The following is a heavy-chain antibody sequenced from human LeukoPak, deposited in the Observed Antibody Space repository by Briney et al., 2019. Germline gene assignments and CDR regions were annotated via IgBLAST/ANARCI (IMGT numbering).Heavy chain of an antibody. D-gene: IGHD3-22*01. Sequence: ASMKVSCKASGYTFATFYMHWGRQAPGQGLEWMGIISPSGSSTSYAQKFQGRVTMTRDTSTSTVYMELSSLRSEDTAVYYCAREVPDYSDSSGYYGGGAYYFDYWGQGTLVTVSS. CDR2: ISPSGSST. CDR1: GYTFATFY. J-gene: IGHJ4*02. CDR3: AREVPDYSDSSGYYGGGAYYFDY. V-gene: IGHV1-46*01.